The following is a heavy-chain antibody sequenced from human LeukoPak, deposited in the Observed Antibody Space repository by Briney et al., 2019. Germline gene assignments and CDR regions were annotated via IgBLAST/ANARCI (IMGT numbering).Heavy chain of an antibody. CDR2: IHYSGST. J-gene: IGHJ4*02. D-gene: IGHD2-15*01. CDR1: GGSVSSSSYY. V-gene: IGHV4-39*07. Sequence: SETLSLTCTVSGGSVSSSSYYWGWIRQPPGKGLEWVGSIHYSGSTYYNPSLKSRLTISVDTSKNQFSLKLSSVTAADTAVYYCARDEVQAASFDYWGQGALVTVSS. CDR3: ARDEVQAASFDY.